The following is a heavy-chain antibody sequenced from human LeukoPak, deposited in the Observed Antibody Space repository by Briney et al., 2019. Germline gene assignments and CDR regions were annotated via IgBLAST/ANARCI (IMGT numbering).Heavy chain of an antibody. V-gene: IGHV5-10-1*01. CDR2: IDPSDSYT. D-gene: IGHD3-10*01. CDR3: ARRGKNYYGSGTYY. CDR1: GYSFTSYW. J-gene: IGHJ4*02. Sequence: GESLKISCQGSGYSFTSYWIGWVRQMPGKGLEWMGRIDPSDSYTNYSPSFQGHVTISADKSISTAYLQWSSLTASDTAMYYCARRGKNYYGSGTYYWGQGTLVTVSS.